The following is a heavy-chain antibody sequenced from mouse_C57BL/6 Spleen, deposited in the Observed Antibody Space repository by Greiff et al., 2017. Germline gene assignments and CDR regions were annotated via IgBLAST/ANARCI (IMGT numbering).Heavy chain of an antibody. D-gene: IGHD2-2*01. J-gene: IGHJ3*01. Sequence: VQLQQPGAELVKPGASVKLSCKASGYTFTSYWMHWVKQRPGQGLEWIGMIHPNSGSTNYNEKFKSKATLTVDKSSSTAYMQLSSLTSEDSAVYYCARSGMVTTSWFAYWGQGTLVTVSA. CDR2: IHPNSGST. CDR1: GYTFTSYW. CDR3: ARSGMVTTSWFAY. V-gene: IGHV1-64*01.